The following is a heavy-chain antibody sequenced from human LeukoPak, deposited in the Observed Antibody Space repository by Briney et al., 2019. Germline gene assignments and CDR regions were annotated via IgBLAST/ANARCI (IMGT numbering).Heavy chain of an antibody. CDR3: ARSQSLGY. V-gene: IGHV3-7*04. Sequence: GGSLRLSCAASGFTFSSYWMSWVRQAPGKGLEWVANIKHDGSDKYYVDSVKGRFTISRDNAENSLYLQMNSLRAEDTAMYYCARSQSLGYWGQGALVTVSS. CDR1: GFTFSSYW. CDR2: IKHDGSDK. J-gene: IGHJ4*02.